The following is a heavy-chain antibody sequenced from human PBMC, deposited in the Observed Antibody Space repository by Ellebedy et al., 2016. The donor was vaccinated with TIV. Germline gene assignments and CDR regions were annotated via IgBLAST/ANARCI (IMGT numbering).Heavy chain of an antibody. D-gene: IGHD2-15*01. J-gene: IGHJ5*02. Sequence: GESLKISXAASGFTFSSYAMSWVRQAPGKGLEWVSAISGSGGSTYYADSVKGRFTISRDNSKNTLYLQMNSLRAEDTAVYYCAKDLLRAGYWFDPWGQGTLVTVSS. CDR3: AKDLLRAGYWFDP. CDR1: GFTFSSYA. CDR2: ISGSGGST. V-gene: IGHV3-23*01.